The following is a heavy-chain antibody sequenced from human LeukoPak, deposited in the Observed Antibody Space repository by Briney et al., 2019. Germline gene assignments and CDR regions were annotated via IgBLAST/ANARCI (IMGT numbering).Heavy chain of an antibody. CDR2: ITVNNGYA. CDR3: AKVHCISTNCNHIWTYFDY. D-gene: IGHD2-2*01. J-gene: IGHJ4*02. V-gene: IGHV1-18*01. CDR1: GYTFTSHG. Sequence: ASVKVSCKAAGYTFTSHGFIWLRQAPGQGLEWMGWITVNNGYAKYAQELQGRVTMTTDTSTSTAYMELRSLRSDDTAVYYCAKVHCISTNCNHIWTYFDYWGQGTLVTVSS.